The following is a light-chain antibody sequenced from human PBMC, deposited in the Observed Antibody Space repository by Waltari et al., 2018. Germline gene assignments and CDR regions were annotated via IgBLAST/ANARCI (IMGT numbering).Light chain of an antibody. CDR1: SPHIRSNT. Sequence: QSVLTQPPSASGTPGQRVPISCSESSPHIRSNTVNWYQQLPGTAPKLLIYSNNQRPSGVPDRFSGSKSGTSASLAISGLQSEDEADYYCAAWDDSLNGPVFGGGTKLTVL. CDR2: SNN. J-gene: IGLJ3*02. CDR3: AAWDDSLNGPV. V-gene: IGLV1-44*01.